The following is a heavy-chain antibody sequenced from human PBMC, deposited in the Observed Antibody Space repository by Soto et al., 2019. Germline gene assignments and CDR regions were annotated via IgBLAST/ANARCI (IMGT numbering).Heavy chain of an antibody. J-gene: IGHJ6*02. V-gene: IGHV1-18*01. CDR1: GYTFTSYG. CDR2: ISAYNGNT. D-gene: IGHD6-13*01. CDR3: ASDLEQQLAPCHAFYYYYGMDV. Sequence: ASVKVSCKASGYTFTSYGISWVRQAPGQGLEWMGWISAYNGNTNYAQKLQGRVTMTTDTSTSTAYMELRSLRSDDTAVYYCASDLEQQLAPCHAFYYYYGMDVWGQGTTVTVSS.